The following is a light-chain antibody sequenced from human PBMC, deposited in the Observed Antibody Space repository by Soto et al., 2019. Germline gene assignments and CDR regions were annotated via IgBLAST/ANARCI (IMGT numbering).Light chain of an antibody. CDR3: ASYTRGGPVM. V-gene: IGLV2-14*01. J-gene: IGLJ3*02. CDR1: SSDIGSYNF. CDR2: DVS. Sequence: QSALTQPASVSGSPGQSITISCTGTSSDIGSYNFVSRYQQYPGKAPTRMIFDVSNRPSGVFNRFSGSKAGTPASLTISGPQSEDGADFYWASYTRGGPVMFAGGTKLAVL.